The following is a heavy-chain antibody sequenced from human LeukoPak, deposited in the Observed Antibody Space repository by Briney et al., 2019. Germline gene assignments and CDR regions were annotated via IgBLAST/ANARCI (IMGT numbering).Heavy chain of an antibody. CDR2: VSGRDDST. D-gene: IGHD3-9*01. CDR3: AKWGDYDILTGYYDSDY. Sequence: GGSLSLSCAASGFTFSYYAMSWVRQAPGQGLEWVSAVSGRDDSTYYAVSVKGRFTISRDNSKNTLYLQMNSLRAEDTAVYYCAKWGDYDILTGYYDSDYWGQGTLVTVSS. CDR1: GFTFSYYA. J-gene: IGHJ4*02. V-gene: IGHV3-23*01.